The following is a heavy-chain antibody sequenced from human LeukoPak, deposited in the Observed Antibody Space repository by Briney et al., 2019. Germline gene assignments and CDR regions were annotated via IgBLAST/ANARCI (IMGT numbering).Heavy chain of an antibody. CDR3: ARVFGDYSYYYYMDV. Sequence: GGSLRLSCAASRFTFSSYSMNWVRQAPGKGLEWVSYISSSSITIYYADSVKGRFTISRDNAKNSLYLQMNSLSAEDTAVYYCARVFGDYSYYYYMDVWGKRPTLPLSS. CDR2: ISSSSITI. V-gene: IGHV3-48*01. CDR1: RFTFSSYS. J-gene: IGHJ6*03. D-gene: IGHD4-17*01.